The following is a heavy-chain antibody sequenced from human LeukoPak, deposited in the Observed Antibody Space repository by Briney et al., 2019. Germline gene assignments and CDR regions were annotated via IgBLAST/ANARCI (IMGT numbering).Heavy chain of an antibody. J-gene: IGHJ6*02. D-gene: IGHD3-3*01. Sequence: SVKVSCKASGGTFSSYAISWVRQAPGQGLEWMGGIIPIFGAANYAQKFQGRVTITADESTSTAYMELSSLRSEDTAVYYCARVDFWSGYYTYYYYGMDVWGQGTTVTVSS. V-gene: IGHV1-69*13. CDR2: IIPIFGAA. CDR1: GGTFSSYA. CDR3: ARVDFWSGYYTYYYYGMDV.